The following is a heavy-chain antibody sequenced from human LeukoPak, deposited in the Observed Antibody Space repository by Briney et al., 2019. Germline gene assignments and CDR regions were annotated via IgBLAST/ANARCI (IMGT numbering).Heavy chain of an antibody. CDR1: GYNFISYY. D-gene: IGHD2-8*01. CDR2: INPSGGST. V-gene: IGHV1-46*01. J-gene: IGHJ6*02. Sequence: ASVKVSCKSSGYNFISYYMHWVRQAPGHRLEWIGIINPSGGSTSYAQKFQDRVTMSRDTSTSTVYMELSSLKSEDTAVYYCAREDVVLVDAVRCYYYGMDVWGQGTTVTVSS. CDR3: AREDVVLVDAVRCYYYGMDV.